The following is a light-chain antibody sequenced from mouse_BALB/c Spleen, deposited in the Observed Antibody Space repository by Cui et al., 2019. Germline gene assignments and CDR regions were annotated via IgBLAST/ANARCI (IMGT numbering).Light chain of an antibody. V-gene: IGKV4-80*01. CDR2: STS. CDR3: HQWSSYPLT. J-gene: IGKJ1*01. CDR1: SGVSY. Sequence: QLVLTQSPATMYASLGEGIPLTCSASSGVSYMHWYQQKSGTSPNLLIYSTSNLASGVPSRFSGSGSGTFYSLTIGSVEAEDAADYYCHQWSSYPLTFGAGTKLDIK.